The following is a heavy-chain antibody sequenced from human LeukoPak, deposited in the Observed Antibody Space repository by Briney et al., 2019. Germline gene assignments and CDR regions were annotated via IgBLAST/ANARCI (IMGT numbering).Heavy chain of an antibody. V-gene: IGHV3-21*01. D-gene: IGHD3-22*01. J-gene: IGHJ4*02. CDR2: ISSSSSYI. CDR3: ARDGQYYYDSSGYWFPDY. Sequence: AGSLRLSCAASGFTFSSYSMSWVRQAPGKWLEWVSSISSSSSYIYYADSVKGRFTISRDNAKNSLYLQMNSLRAEDTAVYYCARDGQYYYDSSGYWFPDYWGQGTLVTVSS. CDR1: GFTFSSYS.